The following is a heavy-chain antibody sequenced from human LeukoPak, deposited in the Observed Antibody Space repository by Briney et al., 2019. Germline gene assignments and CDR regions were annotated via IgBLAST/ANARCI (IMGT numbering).Heavy chain of an antibody. CDR3: ARDGGIPWMGTMYFQH. D-gene: IGHD2-21*01. CDR1: GVTFSSYW. Sequence: GGSLRLSCAASGVTFSSYWMSWVRQAPGKGLEWVANIKQDGSEKYYVDSVKGRFTISRDNAKNSLYLQMNSLRAEDTAVYYCARDGGIPWMGTMYFQHWGQGTLVTVSS. CDR2: IKQDGSEK. J-gene: IGHJ1*01. V-gene: IGHV3-7*03.